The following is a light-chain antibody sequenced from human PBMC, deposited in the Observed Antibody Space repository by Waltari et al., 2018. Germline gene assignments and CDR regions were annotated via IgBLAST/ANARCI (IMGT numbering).Light chain of an antibody. CDR3: SSRNGRANQVV. CDR1: SLRNSY. CDR2: GKD. V-gene: IGLV3-19*01. J-gene: IGLJ3*02. Sequence: SSELTQDPAVSVALGQTVRITFQGDSLRNSYASWYQLKPGQAPVLVIYGKDKRPSGIPDRISGYSSGATSSLTITGAQAEDEADYYCSSRNGRANQVVFAGGTKVTVL.